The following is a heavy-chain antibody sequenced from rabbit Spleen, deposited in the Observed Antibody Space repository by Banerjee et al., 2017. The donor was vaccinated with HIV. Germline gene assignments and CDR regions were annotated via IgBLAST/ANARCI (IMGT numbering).Heavy chain of an antibody. V-gene: IGHV1S40*01. D-gene: IGHD4-1*01. J-gene: IGHJ4*01. Sequence: QSLEESGGDLVKPGASLTLTCTASGFSFSSSYYMCWVRQAPGKGLEWIACIYAGSSGSTYYANWVNGRFTISKTSLTTVTLQMTSLTAADTAAYFCARDGYSGDVNLWGQGTLVTVS. CDR3: ARDGYSGDVNL. CDR2: IYAGSSGST. CDR1: GFSFSSSYY.